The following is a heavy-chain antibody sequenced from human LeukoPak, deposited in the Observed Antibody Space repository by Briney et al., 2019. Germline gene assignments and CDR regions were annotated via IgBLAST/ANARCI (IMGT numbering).Heavy chain of an antibody. Sequence: GGSLRLSCAASGFTFSSHWMSWVRQAPGKGLEWVSAISGSGGSTYYADSVKGRFTISRDNSKNTLYLQMNSLRAEDTAVHYCARAGIAVAGLHFDYWGQGTLVTVSS. D-gene: IGHD6-19*01. CDR3: ARAGIAVAGLHFDY. J-gene: IGHJ4*02. CDR2: ISGSGGST. CDR1: GFTFSSHW. V-gene: IGHV3-23*01.